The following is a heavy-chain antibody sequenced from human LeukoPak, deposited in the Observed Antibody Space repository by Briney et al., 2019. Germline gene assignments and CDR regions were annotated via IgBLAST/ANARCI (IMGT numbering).Heavy chain of an antibody. CDR1: GFTVSSNF. CDR2: IYSGDTT. V-gene: IGHV3-53*05. Sequence: PGGSLRLSCAASGFTVSSNFMSWVRQAPGKGPEWVSVIYSGDTTYYADSVKGRFTISRDNSKNTLYLQMNSLRAEDTAVYYCAKDSSSEVTPAYWGQGTLVTVSS. CDR3: AKDSSSEVTPAY. J-gene: IGHJ4*02. D-gene: IGHD4-23*01.